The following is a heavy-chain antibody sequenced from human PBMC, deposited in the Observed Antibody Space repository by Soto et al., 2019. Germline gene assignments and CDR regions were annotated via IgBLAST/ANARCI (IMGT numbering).Heavy chain of an antibody. V-gene: IGHV2-26*01. Sequence: QVTVKESGPVLVKPTETLTLTCTVSGCSLSNARMGVSWIRQPPGKALEWLAHIFSNDEKSHSTSLKSRLTSSKDTSKSQVVLTMTNMDPVDKATYYCAMFAYWGQGTMDTVSS. CDR2: IFSNDEK. CDR3: AMFAY. CDR1: GCSLSNARMG. J-gene: IGHJ4*02.